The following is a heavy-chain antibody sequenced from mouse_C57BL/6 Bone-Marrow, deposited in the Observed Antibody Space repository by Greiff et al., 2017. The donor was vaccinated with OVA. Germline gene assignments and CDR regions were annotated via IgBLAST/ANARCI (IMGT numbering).Heavy chain of an antibody. CDR3: IWFAY. V-gene: IGHV6-3*01. CDR1: GFTFSNYW. Sequence: EVKVEESGGGLVQPGGSMKLSCVASGFTFSNYWMNWVRQSPEKGLEWVAKIRLKSDNYATHYAESVKGRFTISRDDSKSSVYLQMNNLRAEDTGIYYCIWFAYWGQGTLVTVSA. J-gene: IGHJ3*01. CDR2: IRLKSDNYAT.